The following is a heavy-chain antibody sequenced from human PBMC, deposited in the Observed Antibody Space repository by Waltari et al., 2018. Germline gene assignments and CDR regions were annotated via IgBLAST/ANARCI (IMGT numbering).Heavy chain of an antibody. CDR3: ARRSNNYYYMDV. J-gene: IGHJ6*03. V-gene: IGHV4-59*01. CDR2: IYYSGST. Sequence: QVQLQEPGPGLVKPSETLSLTCTVSGGSISSYYCCWIRQPPGKGLEWIGYIYYSGSTNDNPSLQSRVTIAVHTSKSQFSQKLRPVTAAETAVYYCARRSNNYYYMDVWGKGTTVTVSS. D-gene: IGHD1-26*01. CDR1: GGSISSYY.